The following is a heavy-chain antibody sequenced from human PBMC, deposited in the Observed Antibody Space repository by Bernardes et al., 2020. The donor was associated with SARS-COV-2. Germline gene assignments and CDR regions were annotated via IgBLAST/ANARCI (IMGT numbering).Heavy chain of an antibody. Sequence: GGSLRLSCAGSGFTFSDYTMRWIRQPPGKGLEWVAHISLSAAYTNYADTVKGRFTISRDNAKNALYLQMDRLRAEDTAVYYCAKWWGSGESSRSYLQHWGQGTQVTVSS. CDR2: ISLSAAYT. CDR1: GFTFSDYT. CDR3: AKWWGSGESSRSYLQH. D-gene: IGHD6-13*01. J-gene: IGHJ1*01. V-gene: IGHV3-11*03.